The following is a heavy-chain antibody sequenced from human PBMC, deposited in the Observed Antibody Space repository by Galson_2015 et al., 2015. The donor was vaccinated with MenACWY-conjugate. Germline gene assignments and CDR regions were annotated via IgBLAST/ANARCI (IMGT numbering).Heavy chain of an antibody. Sequence: SLRVSCAASGFTFNSYWMHWVRHAPGKGLVWVSRIKSDGSSTGYADSVQGRFTLSSDNAENTLYLLKNSLRAEDAAVYYCARPGRASRLWWCPADWGQGTLVTVSS. CDR3: ARPGRASRLWWCPAD. D-gene: IGHD2-21*01. J-gene: IGHJ4*02. CDR1: GFTFNSYW. V-gene: IGHV3-74*01. CDR2: IKSDGSST.